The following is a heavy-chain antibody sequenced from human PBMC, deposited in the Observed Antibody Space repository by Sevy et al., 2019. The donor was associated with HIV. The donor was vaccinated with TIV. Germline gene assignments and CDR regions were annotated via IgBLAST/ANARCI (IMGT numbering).Heavy chain of an antibody. Sequence: SETLSLTCTVSGGSVSSSGYYWNWVRQHPGKGLEWIGYIYSGNTYYNPSLRSRLTISLDTSKNQFSVKLSSVTAADTAVYYCSKSGSALDGCMDVWGQGTTVTVSS. CDR3: SKSGSALDGCMDV. J-gene: IGHJ6*02. D-gene: IGHD2-15*01. CDR1: GGSVSSSGYY. CDR2: IYSGNT. V-gene: IGHV4-31*03.